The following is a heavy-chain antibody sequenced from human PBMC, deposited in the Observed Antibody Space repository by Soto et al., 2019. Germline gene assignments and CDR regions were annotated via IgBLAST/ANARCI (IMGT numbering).Heavy chain of an antibody. J-gene: IGHJ4*02. Sequence: QLQLQESGPGLVKPSETLSLTCTVSGASISSSTFYWGWIRQPPGKGLEWIGTVYYSGSAYYNPSLKSRLPISVDPSKNQFSLKLSSVTAADTALYYCVRHAPYRSGWANRNDYWGQGTLVTVSS. V-gene: IGHV4-39*01. CDR2: VYYSGSA. CDR1: GASISSSTFY. D-gene: IGHD6-19*01. CDR3: VRHAPYRSGWANRNDY.